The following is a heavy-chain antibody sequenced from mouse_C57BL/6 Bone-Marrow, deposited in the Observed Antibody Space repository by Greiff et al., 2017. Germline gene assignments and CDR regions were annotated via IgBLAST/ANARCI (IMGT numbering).Heavy chain of an antibody. D-gene: IGHD1-1*01. Sequence: DVQLQESGPGMVKPSQSLSLTCTVTGYSITSGYDWHWIRHFPGNKLEWMGYISYSGSTNYNPSLKSRISITHDTSKNHFFLKLNSVTTEDTATYYCARGDYGSSPAWFAYWGQGTLVTVSA. CDR1: GYSITSGYD. J-gene: IGHJ3*01. CDR2: ISYSGST. V-gene: IGHV3-1*01. CDR3: ARGDYGSSPAWFAY.